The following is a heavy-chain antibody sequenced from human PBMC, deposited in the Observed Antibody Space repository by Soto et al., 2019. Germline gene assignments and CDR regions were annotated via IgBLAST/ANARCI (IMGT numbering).Heavy chain of an antibody. CDR2: ISGSGGST. V-gene: IGHV3-23*01. CDR1: GFTFSSYA. Sequence: GGSLRLSWAASGFTFSSYAMSWVRQAPGKGLEWVSAISGSGGSTYYADSVKGRFTISRDNSKNTLYLQMNSLRAEDTAVYYCAKTQTYYDFWSGYTFDYWGQGTLVTGSP. D-gene: IGHD3-3*01. J-gene: IGHJ4*02. CDR3: AKTQTYYDFWSGYTFDY.